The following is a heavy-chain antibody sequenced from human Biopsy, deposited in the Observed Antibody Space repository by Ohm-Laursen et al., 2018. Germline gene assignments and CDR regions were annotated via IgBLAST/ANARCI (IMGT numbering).Heavy chain of an antibody. CDR3: ARGTGRYYVYGAFDI. V-gene: IGHV4-4*07. Sequence: SDTLSLTCTVSGDSINNYYWSWIRQPAGKGLVWIGRIYTSGSPNYNLSLESRVTMSVDTTKNQFSLNLRSVTAADTAVYYCARGTGRYYVYGAFDIWGQGTVVTVSS. D-gene: IGHD1-26*01. J-gene: IGHJ3*02. CDR1: GDSINNYY. CDR2: IYTSGSP.